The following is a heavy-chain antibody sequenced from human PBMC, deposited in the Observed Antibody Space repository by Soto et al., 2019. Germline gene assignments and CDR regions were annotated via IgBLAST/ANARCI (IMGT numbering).Heavy chain of an antibody. Sequence: EVQMVESGGGLVQPGGSLRLSCAASGFIFNNYWMHWVRQVPGKGLMWVSRIQSDGSSIDYADSVKGRFTISRDNARNTVYLQMNSLRVEDTAVYYCARSGSIDHWGQGTLVTVSS. CDR1: GFIFNNYW. CDR2: IQSDGSSI. V-gene: IGHV3-74*01. D-gene: IGHD1-26*01. CDR3: ARSGSIDH. J-gene: IGHJ4*02.